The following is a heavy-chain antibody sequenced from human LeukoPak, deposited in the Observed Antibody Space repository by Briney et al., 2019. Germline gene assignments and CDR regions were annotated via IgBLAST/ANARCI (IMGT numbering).Heavy chain of an antibody. CDR2: ISGSGGST. D-gene: IGHD2/OR15-2a*01. V-gene: IGHV3-23*01. Sequence: SGGSLRLSCAASGFTFSSYAMSWVRQAPGKGLEWVSAISGSGGSTYYADSVKGRFTISRDNAKNSLYLQMNSLRAEDTAVYYCAKVTFEGVDPWGQGTLVTVSS. CDR1: GFTFSSYA. CDR3: AKVTFEGVDP. J-gene: IGHJ5*02.